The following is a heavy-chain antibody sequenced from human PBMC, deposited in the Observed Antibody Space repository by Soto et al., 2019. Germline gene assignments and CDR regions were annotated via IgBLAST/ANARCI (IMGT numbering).Heavy chain of an antibody. J-gene: IGHJ5*02. CDR1: GFTFSTYD. CDR2: IGTIRDT. Sequence: GSLRLSCAASGFTFSTYDMHWVRQATVKGLEWVSAIGTIRDTYYLDSVKGRFTISRENAKNSVYLQMNSLRAGDTAVYYCARGRSNQYESSPPPKFDPWGRGTLVTVSS. CDR3: ARGRSNQYESSPPPKFDP. D-gene: IGHD2-8*01. V-gene: IGHV3-13*01.